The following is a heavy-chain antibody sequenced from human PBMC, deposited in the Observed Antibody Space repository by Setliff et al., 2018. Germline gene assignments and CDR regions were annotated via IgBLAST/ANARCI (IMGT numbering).Heavy chain of an antibody. Sequence: SVKVSCKTSGDTFNNYAITWVRQAPGQGPEWMGGIIPMFGPPTYAQQFQGRVTIAADELSGMVYMELSSLTSEDTAVYYCVRTDYSDGRYSMGVWGKGTTVTVSS. CDR1: GDTFNNYA. CDR3: VRTDYSDGRYSMGV. D-gene: IGHD6-19*01. J-gene: IGHJ6*03. V-gene: IGHV1-69*13. CDR2: IIPMFGPP.